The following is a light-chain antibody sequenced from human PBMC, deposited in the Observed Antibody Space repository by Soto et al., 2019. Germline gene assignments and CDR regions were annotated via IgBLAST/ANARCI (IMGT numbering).Light chain of an antibody. Sequence: EIVMTQSPATLSVSPGERATLSCRASQSVSSNLAWYQQKPGQAPRLLIYGASTRASGVPARFSGSGSGTEFTLTISSLQSEDFAVYYCQQCTNWPRTFGQGTKVEI. V-gene: IGKV3-15*01. CDR3: QQCTNWPRT. J-gene: IGKJ1*01. CDR2: GAS. CDR1: QSVSSN.